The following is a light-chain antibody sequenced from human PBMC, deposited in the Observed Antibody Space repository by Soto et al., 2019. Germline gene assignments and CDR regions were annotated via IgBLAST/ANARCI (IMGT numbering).Light chain of an antibody. CDR2: AAS. CDR1: QTISSW. J-gene: IGKJ5*01. CDR3: QRLNSFPIT. Sequence: DIQMTQSPCTLSLSLVERVTITCRASQTISSWLAWYQQKPGKAPKLLIYAASTLQSGVPSRFSGSGSGTEFTLTITSLQPEDFATYYCQRLNSFPITFGQGTRLEI. V-gene: IGKV1-9*01.